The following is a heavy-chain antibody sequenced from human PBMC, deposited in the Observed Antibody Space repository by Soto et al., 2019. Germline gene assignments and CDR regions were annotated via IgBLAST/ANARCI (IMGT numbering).Heavy chain of an antibody. CDR2: IYYSGST. V-gene: IGHV4-31*03. J-gene: IGHJ5*02. D-gene: IGHD6-6*01. Sequence: SETLSLTCTVSGGSISSGGYYWSWIRQHPGKGLEWIGYIYYSGSTYYNPSLKSRVTISVDTSKNQFSLKLSSVTAADTAVYYCARAKVAARPGGWFDPWGQGTLVTVSS. CDR1: GGSISSGGYY. CDR3: ARAKVAARPGGWFDP.